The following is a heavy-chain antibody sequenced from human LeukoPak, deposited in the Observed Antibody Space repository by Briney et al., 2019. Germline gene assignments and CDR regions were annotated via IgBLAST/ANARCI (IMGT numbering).Heavy chain of an antibody. CDR1: GDSISSYY. CDR3: ARVSSGWSLYFFDY. CDR2: VYYSGSP. Sequence: PSETLSLTCTVSGDSISSYYWSWIRQPPGKGLEWIGYVYYSGSPNYNPSLESRVTISVDTSKNQFSLRLFSVTAADTAVYYCARVSSGWSLYFFDYWGQGTLVTVSS. V-gene: IGHV4-59*01. D-gene: IGHD6-19*01. J-gene: IGHJ4*02.